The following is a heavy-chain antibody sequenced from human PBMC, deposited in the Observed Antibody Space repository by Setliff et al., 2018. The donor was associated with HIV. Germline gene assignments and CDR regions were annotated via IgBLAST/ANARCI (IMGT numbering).Heavy chain of an antibody. J-gene: IGHJ5*02. CDR1: GGPISSSNYY. CDR3: ARLSSGWYNWFDP. D-gene: IGHD6-19*01. CDR2: IYYGGSP. V-gene: IGHV4-39*07. Sequence: SETLSLTCTVSGGPISSSNYYWGWIRQPPGKGLEWIGTIYYGGSPYYNAALKSRGSLSADTSKNQLSLKVNSVTVADTAVDYCARLSSGWYNWFDPWGQGILVTVSS.